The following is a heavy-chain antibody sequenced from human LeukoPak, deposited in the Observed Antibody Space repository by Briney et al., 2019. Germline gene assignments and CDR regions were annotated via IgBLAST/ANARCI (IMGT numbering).Heavy chain of an antibody. D-gene: IGHD2-2*02. CDR3: ATYTNLLAGDV. V-gene: IGHV3-7*01. J-gene: IGHJ6*02. CDR1: RFTFSKCW. CDR2: IKEDRSGN. Sequence: GGTVRLSRAASRFTFSKCWMRGVRQAPARGLEGVAVIKEDRSGNAYVDSVKARSPLSTHNAKNSLYLQMNSLRADDTAVYYCATYTNLLAGDVWGQGTTVSVSS.